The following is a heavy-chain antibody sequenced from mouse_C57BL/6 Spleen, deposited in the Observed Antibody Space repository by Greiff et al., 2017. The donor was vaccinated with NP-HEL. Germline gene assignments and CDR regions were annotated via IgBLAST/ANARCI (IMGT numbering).Heavy chain of an antibody. CDR1: GFTFSSYG. D-gene: IGHD4-1*01. J-gene: IGHJ3*01. Sequence: EVKVVESGGDLVKPGGSLKLSCAASGFTFSSYGMSWVRQTPDKRLEWVATISSGGSYTYYPDSVKGRFTISRDNAKHTLYLQMSSLKSEDTAMYYCARRTGTWFAYWGQGTLVTVSA. CDR3: ARRTGTWFAY. V-gene: IGHV5-6*02. CDR2: ISSGGSYT.